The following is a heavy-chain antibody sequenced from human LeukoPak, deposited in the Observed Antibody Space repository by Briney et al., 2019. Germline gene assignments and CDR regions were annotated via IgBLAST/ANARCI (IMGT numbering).Heavy chain of an antibody. CDR1: GYTFTGYY. CDR2: INPNSGGT. D-gene: IGHD3-10*01. Sequence: ASVKVSCKASGYTFTGYYMHWVRQAPGQGLEWMGRINPNSGGTNYAQKFQGRVTMTRDTSISTAYMGLSRLRSDDTAVYYCANSGFITMVRGVPFDYWGQGTLVTVSS. J-gene: IGHJ4*02. CDR3: ANSGFITMVRGVPFDY. V-gene: IGHV1-2*06.